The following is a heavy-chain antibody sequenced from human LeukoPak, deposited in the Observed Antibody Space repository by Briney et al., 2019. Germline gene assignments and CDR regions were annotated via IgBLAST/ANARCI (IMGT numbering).Heavy chain of an antibody. CDR1: GFTFNSYG. D-gene: IGHD3-10*01. Sequence: GGSLRLSCAASGFTFNSYGMHWVRQAPGKGPEWVAFIQYDGSKEYYADSVKGRFTISRDNSKNTLYLQMNSLRAEDTAVYYCAKDRLRYGSDPLDFDYWGQGTLVTVSS. V-gene: IGHV3-30*02. J-gene: IGHJ4*02. CDR2: IQYDGSKE. CDR3: AKDRLRYGSDPLDFDY.